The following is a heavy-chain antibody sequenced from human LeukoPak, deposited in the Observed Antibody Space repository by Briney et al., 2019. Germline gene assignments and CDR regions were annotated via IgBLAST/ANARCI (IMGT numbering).Heavy chain of an antibody. CDR2: IDIGGGTI. CDR3: ARGRIGPDY. CDR1: GFTFDRYA. D-gene: IGHD3/OR15-3a*01. Sequence: GGSLRLSCAASGFTFDRYAMCWVPQAAGKGVEWVSSIDIGGGTIYYADSVEGRFPLSRGNSENTLYLQRNSLGADDTAVYYCARGRIGPDYWGQGTLVTVSS. V-gene: IGHV3-23*01. J-gene: IGHJ4*02.